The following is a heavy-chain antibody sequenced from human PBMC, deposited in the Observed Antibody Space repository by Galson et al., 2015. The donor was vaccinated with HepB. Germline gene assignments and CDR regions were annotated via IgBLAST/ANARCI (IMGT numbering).Heavy chain of an antibody. Sequence: SVKVSCKASGYTFTSYALHWVRQAPGQRLEWMGWINVGNDDIKYSQKFQGRVTIRRDTSASAAYMVLNSLRFEGTAVYYCARDRRYRLLVAPAAGARLPYAADVWGQGTTVIVSS. D-gene: IGHD2-2*01. CDR1: GYTFTSYA. CDR3: ARDRRYRLLVAPAAGARLPYAADV. CDR2: INVGNDDI. J-gene: IGHJ6*02. V-gene: IGHV1-3*01.